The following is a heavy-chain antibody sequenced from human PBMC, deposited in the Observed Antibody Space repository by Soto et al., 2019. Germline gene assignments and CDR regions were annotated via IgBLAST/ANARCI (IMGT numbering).Heavy chain of an antibody. CDR3: ATGGVTTNYYYHGMDV. CDR1: GYTFTSYY. J-gene: IGHJ6*02. D-gene: IGHD4-17*01. Sequence: ASVKVSCKASGYTFTSYYMHWVRQAPGQGLEWMGIINPSGGSTSYAQKFQGRVTMTRDTSTSTVYMELSSLRSEDTAVYYCATGGVTTNYYYHGMDVWGQGTTVTVSS. CDR2: INPSGGST. V-gene: IGHV1-46*01.